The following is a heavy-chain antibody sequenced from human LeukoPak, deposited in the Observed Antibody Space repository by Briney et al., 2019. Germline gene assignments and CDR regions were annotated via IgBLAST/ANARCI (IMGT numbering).Heavy chain of an antibody. CDR1: GGSFSGYY. J-gene: IGHJ4*02. CDR3: ARTPITMIVVVITHFDY. CDR2: INHSGST. D-gene: IGHD3-22*01. Sequence: SETLSLTCAVYGGSFSGYYWSWIRQPPGKGLEWIGEINHSGSTNYNPSLKSRVTISVDTSKNQFSLKLSSVTAADTAVYYCARTPITMIVVVITHFDYWGQGTLVTVSS. V-gene: IGHV4-34*01.